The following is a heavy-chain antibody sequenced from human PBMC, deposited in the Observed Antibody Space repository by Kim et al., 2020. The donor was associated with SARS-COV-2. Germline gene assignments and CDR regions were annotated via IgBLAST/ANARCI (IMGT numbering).Heavy chain of an antibody. CDR1: GFTFSSYS. Sequence: GGSLRLSCAASGFTFSSYSMNWVRQAPGKGLEWVSSISSSSSYIYYADSVKGRFTISRDNAKNSLYLQMNSLRAEDTAVYYCARGGNGYDFHYYYYYMDVWGKGTTVTVSS. D-gene: IGHD5-12*01. J-gene: IGHJ6*03. CDR3: ARGGNGYDFHYYYYYMDV. CDR2: ISSSSSYI. V-gene: IGHV3-21*01.